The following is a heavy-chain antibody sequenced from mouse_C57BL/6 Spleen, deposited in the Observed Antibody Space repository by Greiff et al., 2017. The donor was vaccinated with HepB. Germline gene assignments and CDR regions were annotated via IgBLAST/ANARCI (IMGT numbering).Heavy chain of an antibody. Sequence: VQLQQPGAELVKPGASVKLSCKASGYTFTSYWMHWVKQRPGQGLEWIGMIHPNSGSINYNEKFKSKATLTVDKSSNTAYMQLSSLTSEDSAVYYCARSPLFYAMDYWGQGTSVTVSS. CDR2: IHPNSGSI. CDR3: ARSPLFYAMDY. J-gene: IGHJ4*01. CDR1: GYTFTSYW. V-gene: IGHV1-64*01.